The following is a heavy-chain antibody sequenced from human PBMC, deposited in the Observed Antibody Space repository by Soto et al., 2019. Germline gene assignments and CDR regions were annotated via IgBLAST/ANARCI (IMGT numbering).Heavy chain of an antibody. CDR1: GFTFSSYA. V-gene: IGHV3-30-3*01. CDR3: ASSFAGTTGTGIDY. D-gene: IGHD1-1*01. Sequence: QVQLVESGGGVVQPGRSLRLSCAASGFTFSSYAMHWVRQAPGKGLEWVAVISDDGGNKYYADSVKGRFTISRDNPKNTLYLPMNSLRPEDTAVYYCASSFAGTTGTGIDYWGQGTLVAVSS. CDR2: ISDDGGNK. J-gene: IGHJ4*02.